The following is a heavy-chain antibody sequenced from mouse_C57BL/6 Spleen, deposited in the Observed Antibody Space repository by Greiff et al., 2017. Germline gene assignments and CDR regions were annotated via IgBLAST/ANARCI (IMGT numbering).Heavy chain of an antibody. CDR2: NNPNNGGT. D-gene: IGHD2-4*01. J-gene: IGHJ4*01. V-gene: IGHV1-18*01. CDR1: GYTLTDYN. Sequence: VQLQQSGPELVKPGASVKIPCKASGYTLTDYNMDWVKQSHGKSLEWIGDNNPNNGGTSYNQKFKGEATLTVDKSSRTAYMELRSLTSEDTAVYYCARSAYYDYDQGAMDKWGQGNSATVAS. CDR3: ARSAYYDYDQGAMDK.